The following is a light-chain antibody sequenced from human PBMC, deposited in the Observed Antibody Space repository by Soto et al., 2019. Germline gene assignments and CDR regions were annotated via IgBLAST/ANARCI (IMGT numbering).Light chain of an antibody. CDR3: LQHNTYPLT. Sequence: DIQMTQSPSSLSASVGDRVTITCRASQGIRNDLAWYQQKAGKVPKCLIYTASSLQSGVPSRFSGSGSGTEFTLTISSLQPEDFATYYCLQHNTYPLTFGGGTKVEIK. CDR1: QGIRND. J-gene: IGKJ4*01. CDR2: TAS. V-gene: IGKV1-17*01.